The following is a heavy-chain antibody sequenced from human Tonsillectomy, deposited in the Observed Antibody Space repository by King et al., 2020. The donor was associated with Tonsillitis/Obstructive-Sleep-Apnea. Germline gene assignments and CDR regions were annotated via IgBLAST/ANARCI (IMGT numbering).Heavy chain of an antibody. Sequence: VQLVESGGGVVQPGRSRRLSCVASGFTFSSYAMHWVRQAPGKGLEWVAVISYDGFNKYYADSVKGRFTISRDSSKNTLFLQMNSLKVEDTAVYYCARENRFSHFDYWGQGALVTVSS. CDR2: ISYDGFNK. J-gene: IGHJ4*02. CDR1: GFTFSSYA. CDR3: ARENRFSHFDY. D-gene: IGHD1-14*01. V-gene: IGHV3-30*04.